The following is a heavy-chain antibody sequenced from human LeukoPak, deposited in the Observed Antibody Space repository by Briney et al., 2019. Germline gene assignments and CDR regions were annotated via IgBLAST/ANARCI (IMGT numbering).Heavy chain of an antibody. D-gene: IGHD3-10*01. Sequence: SETLSLTCTVSGGSISSYYWSWIRQPAGKGLEWIGRIYTSGSTNYNPSLKSRVTMSVDTSKNQFSLKLSSVTAADTAVYYCARGYGVLLWFGEYAWFDPWGQGTLVTVSS. CDR3: ARGYGVLLWFGEYAWFDP. J-gene: IGHJ5*02. V-gene: IGHV4-4*07. CDR1: GGSISSYY. CDR2: IYTSGST.